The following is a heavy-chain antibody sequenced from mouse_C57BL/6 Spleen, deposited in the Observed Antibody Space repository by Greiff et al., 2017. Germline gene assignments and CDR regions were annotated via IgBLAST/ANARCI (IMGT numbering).Heavy chain of an antibody. CDR2: INPSNGGT. Sequence: QVQLQQSGTELVKPGASVKLSCKASGYTFTSYWMHWVKQRPGQGLEWIGNINPSNGGTNYNEKFKSKATLTVDKSSSTAYMQLSSLTSEDSAVYYCARGDYDVDYAMDYWGQGTSVTVSS. V-gene: IGHV1-53*01. CDR3: ARGDYDVDYAMDY. D-gene: IGHD2-4*01. J-gene: IGHJ4*01. CDR1: GYTFTSYW.